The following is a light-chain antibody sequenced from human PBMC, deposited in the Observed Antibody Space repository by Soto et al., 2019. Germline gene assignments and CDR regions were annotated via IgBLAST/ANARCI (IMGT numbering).Light chain of an antibody. Sequence: QSVLTQPPSVSGAPGQRVTISCTGSSSNIGAGYDVHWYQQLPGTAPKLLIYGNNNRPSGVPDRFSGSKSGTSASLAITGLQAEDDADYYCQSYDSSLSVVFGGGTKLTVL. CDR2: GNN. CDR3: QSYDSSLSVV. J-gene: IGLJ2*01. CDR1: SSNIGAGYD. V-gene: IGLV1-40*01.